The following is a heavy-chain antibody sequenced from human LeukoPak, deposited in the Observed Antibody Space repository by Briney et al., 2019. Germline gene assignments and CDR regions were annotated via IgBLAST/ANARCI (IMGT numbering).Heavy chain of an antibody. CDR2: ISGSGGST. V-gene: IGHV3-23*01. D-gene: IGHD6-13*01. Sequence: GGSLRLSCAASGFTFSSYAMSWVRQAPGKGLEWVSAISGSGGSTYYADSVKGRFTISRDNSKNTLYLQMNSLRAEDTAVYYCARDTSGYDAFDIWGHGTMVTVSS. J-gene: IGHJ3*02. CDR1: GFTFSSYA. CDR3: ARDTSGYDAFDI.